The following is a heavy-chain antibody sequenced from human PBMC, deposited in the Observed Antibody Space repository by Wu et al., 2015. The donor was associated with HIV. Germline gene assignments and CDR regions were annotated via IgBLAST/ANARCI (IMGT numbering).Heavy chain of an antibody. J-gene: IGHJ5*02. D-gene: IGHD2-8*01. Sequence: QVQLVQSGAEMKKPGASVKVSCKASGYDFSTYDINWVRQVTGQGLEWMGWMNPKSGNTGYAPKFQGRVTFTRNISLGTAYMELSSLRSDDTATYYCAIMPGYCTSGDCPWGQGTLVIVSS. CDR1: GYDFSTYD. V-gene: IGHV1-8*03. CDR3: AIMPGYCTSGDCP. CDR2: MNPKSGNT.